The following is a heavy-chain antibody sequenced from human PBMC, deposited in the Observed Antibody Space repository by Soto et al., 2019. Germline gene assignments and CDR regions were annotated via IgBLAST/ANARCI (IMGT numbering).Heavy chain of an antibody. CDR3: AHTLVAGLGYYFDY. CDR2: IYWDDDK. Sequence: SGPTLVNPTQTLTLTCTFSGFSLSTSGVGVGWIRQPPGKALEWLALIYWDDDKRYSPFLKSRLTITKDTSKNQVVLTMTNMDPMDTATYFCAHTLVAGLGYYFDYWGQ. V-gene: IGHV2-5*02. CDR1: GFSLSTSGVG. D-gene: IGHD6-19*01. J-gene: IGHJ4*02.